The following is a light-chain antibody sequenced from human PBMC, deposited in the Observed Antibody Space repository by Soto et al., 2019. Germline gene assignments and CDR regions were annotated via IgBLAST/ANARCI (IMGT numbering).Light chain of an antibody. Sequence: QSALTQPASVSGSPGQSIAISCTGTASDVGGYGNLSWYQQHPGRAPKLIIYDVNYRPSGVSDRFSASKSGNTASLTISGLQSEDEADYYCSSSSGRSYIVLFGGGTKLTGL. J-gene: IGLJ2*01. CDR1: ASDVGGYGN. V-gene: IGLV2-14*03. CDR3: SSSSGRSYIVL. CDR2: DVN.